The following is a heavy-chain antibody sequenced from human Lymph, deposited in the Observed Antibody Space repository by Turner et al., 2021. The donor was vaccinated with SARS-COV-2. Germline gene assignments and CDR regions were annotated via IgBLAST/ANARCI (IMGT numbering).Heavy chain of an antibody. CDR3: ARDLMEVGGMDV. CDR2: IYSGGST. J-gene: IGHJ6*02. V-gene: IGHV3-53*01. CDR1: GFTVSYNY. Sequence: ASGFTVSYNYMTWVRQAPGKGLGWVSVIYSGGSTYYADSVKGRFTISRDSSKNTLYLQMNSLRAEDTAVYYCARDLMEVGGMDVWGQGTTVTVSS. D-gene: IGHD3-3*01.